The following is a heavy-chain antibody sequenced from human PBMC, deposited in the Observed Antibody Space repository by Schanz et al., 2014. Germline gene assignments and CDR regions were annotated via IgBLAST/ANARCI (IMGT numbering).Heavy chain of an antibody. J-gene: IGHJ6*02. Sequence: EVQLVESEGGLVQPGGSLRLSCEGSGFSFSDYWMGWVRQAPGKGLEWVANIKGDSSEKNYVDSVKGRFTLSRDNAKNSMYLQMNSLRAEDTAVYYCARQRSYFYAMDVWGQGTTVTVSS. V-gene: IGHV3-7*03. CDR1: GFSFSDYW. CDR3: ARQRSYFYAMDV. CDR2: IKGDSSEK.